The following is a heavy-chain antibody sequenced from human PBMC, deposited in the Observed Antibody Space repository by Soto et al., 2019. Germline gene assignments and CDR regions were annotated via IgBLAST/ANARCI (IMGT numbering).Heavy chain of an antibody. J-gene: IGHJ5*02. Sequence: GESLKISCKGSGYSFTSYWISWVRQMPGKGLEWMGIIYPGDSDTRYSPSFQGQVTISADKSISTAYLQWSSLKASDTAMYYCARQLDSSGYENWFDPWGQGTLVTVSS. V-gene: IGHV5-51*01. CDR1: GYSFTSYW. CDR2: IYPGDSDT. CDR3: ARQLDSSGYENWFDP. D-gene: IGHD3-22*01.